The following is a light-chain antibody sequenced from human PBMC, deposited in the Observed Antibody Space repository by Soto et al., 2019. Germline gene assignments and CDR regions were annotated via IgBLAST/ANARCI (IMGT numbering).Light chain of an antibody. CDR3: ATWDSSLSAVV. V-gene: IGLV1-51*01. CDR2: DNY. J-gene: IGLJ2*01. Sequence: QSVLTQPPSVSATPGQKVTISCSGSSSNIGNNYVSWYQQFPGAAPKLLIYDNYWRPSGIPDRFSASTSGTSATLGITGLQTGDEADYYCATWDSSLSAVVVGGGTKLTVL. CDR1: SSNIGNNY.